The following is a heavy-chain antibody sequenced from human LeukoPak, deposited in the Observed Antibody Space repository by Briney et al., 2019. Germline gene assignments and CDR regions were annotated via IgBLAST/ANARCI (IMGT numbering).Heavy chain of an antibody. D-gene: IGHD3-10*01. Sequence: GGSLRLSCAASGFTFSSYSMNWVRQAPGKGLEWVSSISSSSSYIYYADSVKGRFTISRDNAKNSLYLQVNSLRAEDTAVYYCARDYGSGSYFDYWGQGTLVTVSS. J-gene: IGHJ4*02. CDR2: ISSSSSYI. CDR3: ARDYGSGSYFDY. CDR1: GFTFSSYS. V-gene: IGHV3-21*01.